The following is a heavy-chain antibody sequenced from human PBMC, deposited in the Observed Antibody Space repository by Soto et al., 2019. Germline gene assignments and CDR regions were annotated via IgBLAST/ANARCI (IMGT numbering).Heavy chain of an antibody. CDR3: ARNGVYSGYGNSWFDP. CDR1: GFTFSSYS. D-gene: IGHD5-12*01. CDR2: ISSSSSTI. Sequence: GGSLRLSCAASGFTFSSYSMNWVRQAPGKGLEWVSYISSSSSTIYYADSVKGRFTISRDNAKNSLYLQMNSLRAEDTAVYYCARNGVYSGYGNSWFDPWGQGTLVTVSS. V-gene: IGHV3-48*01. J-gene: IGHJ5*02.